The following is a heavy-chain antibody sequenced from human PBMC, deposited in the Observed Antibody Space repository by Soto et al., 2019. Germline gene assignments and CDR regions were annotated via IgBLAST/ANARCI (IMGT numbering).Heavy chain of an antibody. Sequence: ASVKVSCKASGYTFTSYAMHWVRQAPGQRLEWMGWINAGNGNTKYSQKFQGRVTITRDTSASTAYMELSSLRSEDTAVYYCARGRFVVVVAATEERPSHAFDIWGQGTMVTVSS. CDR3: ARGRFVVVVAATEERPSHAFDI. CDR2: INAGNGNT. V-gene: IGHV1-3*01. D-gene: IGHD2-15*01. J-gene: IGHJ3*02. CDR1: GYTFTSYA.